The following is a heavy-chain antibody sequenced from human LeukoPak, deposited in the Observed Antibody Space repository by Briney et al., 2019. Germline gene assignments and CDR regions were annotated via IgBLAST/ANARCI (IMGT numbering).Heavy chain of an antibody. CDR2: IPYDGSNK. V-gene: IGHV3-30*18. Sequence: PGRSLRLSCAASGFTFSSYGMHWVRQAPGKGLEWVAVIPYDGSNKYYADSVKGRFTISRDNSKNTLYLQMNSLRAEDTAVYYCAKERPWYFDYWGQGTLVTVSS. CDR3: AKERPWYFDY. CDR1: GFTFSSYG. J-gene: IGHJ4*02.